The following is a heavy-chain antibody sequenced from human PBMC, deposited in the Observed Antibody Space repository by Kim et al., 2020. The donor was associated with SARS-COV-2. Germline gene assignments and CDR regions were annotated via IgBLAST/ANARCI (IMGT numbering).Heavy chain of an antibody. Sequence: GGSLRLSCASSGFTFSSYWMHWVRQAPGKGLVWVSRINSDGSSTSYADSVKGRFTISRDNAKNTLYLQMNSLRAEDTAVYYCARLGYSYKYYFDYWGQGALVTVSS. J-gene: IGHJ4*02. CDR1: GFTFSSYW. CDR3: ARLGYSYKYYFDY. CDR2: INSDGSST. D-gene: IGHD5-18*01. V-gene: IGHV3-74*01.